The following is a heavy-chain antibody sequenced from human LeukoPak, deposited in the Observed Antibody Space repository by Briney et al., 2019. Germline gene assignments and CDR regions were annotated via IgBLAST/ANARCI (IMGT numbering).Heavy chain of an antibody. Sequence: GGFLRLSCAASGFTFSSYEMNWVRQAPGKGLEWVSYISSSGSTIYYADSVKGRFTISRDNAKNSLYLQMNSLRDEDTAVYYCARDSHPVRGVIPYYFDNWGQGTLVTVSS. D-gene: IGHD3-10*01. CDR1: GFTFSSYE. CDR2: ISSSGSTI. CDR3: ARDSHPVRGVIPYYFDN. J-gene: IGHJ4*02. V-gene: IGHV3-48*03.